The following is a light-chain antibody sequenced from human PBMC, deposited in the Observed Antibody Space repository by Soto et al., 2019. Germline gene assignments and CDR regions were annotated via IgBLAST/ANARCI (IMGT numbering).Light chain of an antibody. V-gene: IGKV3-20*01. CDR1: QRVSSSY. CDR3: QQYGSSPPIT. CDR2: GAS. Sequence: TQSPGTLSLSPGERATLSCSASQRVSSSYLAWSQQKPGQAPRLLIYGASSRATGIPDRFSGSGSGTDFTLTISRLEPEDFAVYYCQQYGSSPPITFGQGTRLEIK. J-gene: IGKJ5*01.